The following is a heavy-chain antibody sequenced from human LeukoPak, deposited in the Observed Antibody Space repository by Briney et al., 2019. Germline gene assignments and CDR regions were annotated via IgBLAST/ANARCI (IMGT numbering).Heavy chain of an antibody. V-gene: IGHV4-34*01. CDR2: INNSGST. CDR3: ARWLQMGRYYYGMDV. J-gene: IGHJ6*02. Sequence: SETLSLTCAVYGGSFSGYYWGWIRQPPGKGLEWIGEINNSGSTNYNPSLKTRFTISVDTSKNQFSLKLSSVTAADTAVYYCARWLQMGRYYYGMDVWGQGTTVTVSS. CDR1: GGSFSGYY. D-gene: IGHD5-24*01.